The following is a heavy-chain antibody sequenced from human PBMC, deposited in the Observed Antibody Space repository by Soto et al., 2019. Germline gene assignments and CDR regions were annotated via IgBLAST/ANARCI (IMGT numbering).Heavy chain of an antibody. CDR2: INPNGGAT. CDR1: GDSFNDYY. D-gene: IGHD5-12*01. J-gene: IGHJ6*03. Sequence: AASVKVSCKTSGDSFNDYYIHWVRQAPGQGLEWMGWINPNGGATKYAQKFQGRVTVTRDTSTRTAYMELSSLRSDDTAVYYCARESGGATATLDYYYFYMDVWGKGTTVTVSS. CDR3: ARESGGATATLDYYYFYMDV. V-gene: IGHV1-2*02.